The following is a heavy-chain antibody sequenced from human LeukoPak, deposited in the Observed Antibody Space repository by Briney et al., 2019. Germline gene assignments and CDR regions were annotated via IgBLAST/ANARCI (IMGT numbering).Heavy chain of an antibody. CDR2: FSGSHTYM. V-gene: IGHV3-21*01. CDR3: ARESGGKRGYNYGGLDF. CDR1: GFTFSSYN. Sequence: PGGSLRLSCAAPGFTFSSYNMNWVRQAPGKGLEWVSFFSGSHTYMYVADSVKGRFTISRDNAKNSLYLQMNSLRVEDTAIYYCARESGGKRGYNYGGLDFWGQGTLVTVSS. J-gene: IGHJ4*02. D-gene: IGHD5-24*01.